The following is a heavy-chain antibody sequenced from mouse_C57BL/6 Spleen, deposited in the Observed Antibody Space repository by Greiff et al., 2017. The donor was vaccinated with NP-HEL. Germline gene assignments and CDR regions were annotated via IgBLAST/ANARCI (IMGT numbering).Heavy chain of an antibody. D-gene: IGHD3-1*01. J-gene: IGHJ1*01. CDR2: IYPGSGST. CDR1: GYTFTSYW. CDR3: ARSGYMTPWYFDV. V-gene: IGHV1-55*01. Sequence: VQMQQSGAELVKPGASVEMSCKASGYTFTSYWITWVKQRPGQGLEWIGDIYPGSGSTNYNEKFKSKATLTVDTSSSTAYMQLSSLTSEDSAVYYCARSGYMTPWYFDVWGPGTTVTVSS.